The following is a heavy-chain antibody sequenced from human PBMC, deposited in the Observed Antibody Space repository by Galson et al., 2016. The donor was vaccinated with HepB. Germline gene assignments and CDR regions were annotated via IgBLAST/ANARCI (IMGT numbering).Heavy chain of an antibody. D-gene: IGHD3-9*01. V-gene: IGHV4-39*01. CDR1: GDSTGNSNDS. CDR3: ATFLTGSSDYFDF. J-gene: IGHJ4*02. CDR2: IYYSGRT. Sequence: SETLSLTCTLSGDSTGNSNDSWGWIRRPPGKGLEWLGSIYYSGRTSYNPSLKSRVTISVDTSKTQASLKLSSVTAADTAVYFCATFLTGSSDYFDFWGQGTLVTVSS.